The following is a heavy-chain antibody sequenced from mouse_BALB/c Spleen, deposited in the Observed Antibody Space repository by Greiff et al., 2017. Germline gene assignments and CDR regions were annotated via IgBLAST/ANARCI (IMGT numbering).Heavy chain of an antibody. CDR1: GFTFSSYA. Sequence: EVKLVESGGGLVKPGGSLKLSCAASGFTFSSYAMSWVRQTPEKRLEWVASISSGGSTYYPDSVKGRFTISRDNARNILYLQMSSLRSEDTAMYYCAMLSSYRDFDVWGAGTTVTVSS. V-gene: IGHV5-6-5*01. CDR3: AMLSSYRDFDV. J-gene: IGHJ1*01. D-gene: IGHD1-1*01. CDR2: ISSGGST.